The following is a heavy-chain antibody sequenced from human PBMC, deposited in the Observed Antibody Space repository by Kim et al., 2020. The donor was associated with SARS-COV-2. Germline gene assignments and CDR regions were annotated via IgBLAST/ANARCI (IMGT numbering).Heavy chain of an antibody. J-gene: IGHJ3*02. CDR3: AKAKAAGGWALDAFDI. V-gene: IGHV3-30*02. Sequence: SGKGRFTISRDNSKNTLSLQMNSLRAEDTAVYYCAKAKAAGGWALDAFDIWGQGTMVTVSS. D-gene: IGHD6-13*01.